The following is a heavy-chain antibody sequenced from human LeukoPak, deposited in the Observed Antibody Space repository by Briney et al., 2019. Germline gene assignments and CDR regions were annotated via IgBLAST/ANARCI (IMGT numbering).Heavy chain of an antibody. Sequence: GESLKISCKGSGYTFTSYWIGWVRQMPGKGLEWMGIIYPGDSDTKYSPSFQGQVTISADKSISTAYLLWSSLKASDTAMYYCARGPTLSRFDIWGQGTMVTVSA. CDR3: ARGPTLSRFDI. V-gene: IGHV5-51*01. J-gene: IGHJ3*02. D-gene: IGHD4-17*01. CDR2: IYPGDSDT. CDR1: GYTFTSYW.